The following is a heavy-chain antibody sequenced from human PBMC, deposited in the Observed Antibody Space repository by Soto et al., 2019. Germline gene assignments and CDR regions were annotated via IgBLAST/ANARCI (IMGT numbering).Heavy chain of an antibody. D-gene: IGHD5-18*01. CDR1: GGSISNSNDY. V-gene: IGHV4-39*01. CDR3: ARRGYSYGNFDY. J-gene: IGHJ4*02. Sequence: PSETLSLTCTVSGGSISNSNDYWGWIRQPPGKGLEWIGSIYYSGSTYYNPSLKSRVTISVDTSKNQFSLKLSSVTAADTAVYYCARRGYSYGNFDYWGQGTLVTVSS. CDR2: IYYSGST.